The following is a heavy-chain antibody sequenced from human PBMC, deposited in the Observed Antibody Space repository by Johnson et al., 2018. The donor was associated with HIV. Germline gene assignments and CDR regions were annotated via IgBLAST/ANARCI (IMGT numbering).Heavy chain of an antibody. D-gene: IGHD3-22*01. CDR3: ARDSYDISGQQHDAFDI. CDR2: ISNSGSSV. V-gene: IGHV3-11*04. CDR1: GFTFSDYY. J-gene: IGHJ3*02. Sequence: QVQLVESGGGVVQPGTSLRLSCAASGFTFSDYYMSWIRQAPGKGLEWVSYISNSGSSVYYADSVKGRFTISRDNAKNSLYLQMNSLRAEDTAVYYCARDSYDISGQQHDAFDIWGQGTMVT.